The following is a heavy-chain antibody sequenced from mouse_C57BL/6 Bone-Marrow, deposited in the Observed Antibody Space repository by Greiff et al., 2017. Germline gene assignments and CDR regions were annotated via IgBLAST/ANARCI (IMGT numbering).Heavy chain of an antibody. V-gene: IGHV1-81*01. CDR3: ARGYYYGTPFAY. CDR1: GYTFTSYG. D-gene: IGHD1-1*01. J-gene: IGHJ3*01. CDR2: IYPRSGNT. Sequence: VHLVESGAELARPGASVKLSCKASGYTFTSYGISWVKQRTGQGLEWIGEIYPRSGNTYYNEKFKGKATLTADKSSSTAYMELRSLTSEDSAVYSCARGYYYGTPFAYWGQGTLVTVSA.